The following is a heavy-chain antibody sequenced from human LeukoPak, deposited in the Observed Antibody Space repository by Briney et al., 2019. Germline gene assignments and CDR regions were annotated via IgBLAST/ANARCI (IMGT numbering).Heavy chain of an antibody. D-gene: IGHD5-12*01. V-gene: IGHV1-46*01. J-gene: IGHJ4*02. CDR1: GYTFTINH. CDR2: INPSGDST. CDR3: ARVGYSGYDSRPVFNY. Sequence: ASVKVSCKASGYTFTINHIHWVRQAPGQGLEWMGVINPSGDSTTYAQNFQGRVTITGATSASTAYMELSSLRSEDTAVFYCARVGYSGYDSRPVFNYWGQGTLVTVSS.